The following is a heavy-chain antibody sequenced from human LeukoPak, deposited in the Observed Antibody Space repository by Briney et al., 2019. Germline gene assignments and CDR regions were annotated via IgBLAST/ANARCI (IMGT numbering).Heavy chain of an antibody. CDR3: AKSAHYDILTGYLYYYYMDV. V-gene: IGHV3-23*01. CDR2: ISGST. CDR1: GFTFSSYA. Sequence: GGSLRLSCAASGFTFSSYAMSWVRQAPGKGLEWVSGISGSTYYADSVKGRFTISRDNSKNTLYLQMNSLRAEDTAVYYCAKSAHYDILTGYLYYYYMDVWGKGTTVTVSS. D-gene: IGHD3-9*01. J-gene: IGHJ6*03.